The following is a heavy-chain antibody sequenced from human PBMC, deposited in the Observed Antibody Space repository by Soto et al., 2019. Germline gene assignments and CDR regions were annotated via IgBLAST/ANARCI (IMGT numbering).Heavy chain of an antibody. CDR1: GFTFSSLG. CDR2: ISYDGSEK. D-gene: IGHD1-26*01. CDR3: VKERTGTWDFDY. V-gene: IGHV3-30*18. Sequence: QVQLVESGGGVVQPGRSLRLSCAASGFTFSSLGMHWVRQAPGKGLEWVAVISYDGSEKYYADSVKGRFTISSDNSKNTLSLQMTSLRDEDTAVYYCVKERTGTWDFDYWGQGTLVTVSS. J-gene: IGHJ4*02.